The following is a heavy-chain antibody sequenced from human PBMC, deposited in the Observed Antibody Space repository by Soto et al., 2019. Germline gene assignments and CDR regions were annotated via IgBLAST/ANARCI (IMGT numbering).Heavy chain of an antibody. CDR3: ARGEGISGWYFDY. D-gene: IGHD6-19*01. CDR2: IYYSGST. V-gene: IGHV4-59*01. Sequence: SETLSLTCTVSGGSISSYYWSWIRQPPGKGLEWIGYIYYSGSTNYNPSLKSRVTISVDTSKNQFSLKLSSVTAADTAVYYCARGEGISGWYFDYWGQGTLVTVSS. CDR1: GGSISSYY. J-gene: IGHJ4*02.